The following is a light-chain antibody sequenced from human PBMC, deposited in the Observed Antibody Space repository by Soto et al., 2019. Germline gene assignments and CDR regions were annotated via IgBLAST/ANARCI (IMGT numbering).Light chain of an antibody. CDR3: QKYDTAPLT. V-gene: IGKV1-27*01. Sequence: DIQVTQSPSSLSASLGDRVSITCRASRDISNYLAWYQQNPGQVPRLLISGASTLHSGVPSRFSGSGSGTDFTLTITSLQPEDIATYFCQKYDTAPLTFGGGTKVEI. CDR1: RDISNY. J-gene: IGKJ4*01. CDR2: GAS.